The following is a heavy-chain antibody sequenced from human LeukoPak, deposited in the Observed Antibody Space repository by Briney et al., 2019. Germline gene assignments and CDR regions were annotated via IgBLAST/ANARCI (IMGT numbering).Heavy chain of an antibody. CDR3: ARVWYSSGLNWFDP. D-gene: IGHD6-19*01. CDR2: IYRGGST. J-gene: IGHJ5*02. CDR1: GFTVSSNF. V-gene: IGHV3-53*01. Sequence: PGGSLRLSCAASGFTVSSNFMSWVRQAPGKGLEWVSVIYRGGSTYYADSVKGRFTISRDNSKNTLYLQMNSLRAEDTAVYYCARVWYSSGLNWFDPWGQGTLVTVPS.